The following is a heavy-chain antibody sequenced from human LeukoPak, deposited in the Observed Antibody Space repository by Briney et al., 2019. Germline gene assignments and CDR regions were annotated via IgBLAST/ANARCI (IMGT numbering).Heavy chain of an antibody. CDR3: ARKVYNGYAPFDY. CDR2: VYYSGST. CDR1: GGSISSYY. V-gene: IGHV4-59*08. Sequence: SETLSLTCTVPGGSISSYYWSWIRQPPGKGLEWIGYVYYSGSTYYNPSLKSRVTISVDTSKNQFSLKLSSVTAADTAVYYCARKVYNGYAPFDYWGQGTLVTVSS. J-gene: IGHJ4*02. D-gene: IGHD5-12*01.